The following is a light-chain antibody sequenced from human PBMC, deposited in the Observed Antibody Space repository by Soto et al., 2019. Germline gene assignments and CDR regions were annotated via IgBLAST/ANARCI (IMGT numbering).Light chain of an antibody. CDR2: AAS. J-gene: IGKJ1*01. CDR3: QQSYSTLWT. CDR1: QSISSY. Sequence: DLQMTQSPSSLSASVGDRVTITCRASQSISSYLNWYQQKPGKAPTLLIYAASSLQSGVPSRFSGSGSGTDFTLTISSLQPEDFATYYCQQSYSTLWTFGQGTKVDIK. V-gene: IGKV1-39*01.